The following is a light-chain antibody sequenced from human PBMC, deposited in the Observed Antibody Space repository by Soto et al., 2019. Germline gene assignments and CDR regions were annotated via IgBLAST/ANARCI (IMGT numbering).Light chain of an antibody. CDR2: DAS. CDR1: QSISSW. V-gene: IGKV1-5*01. J-gene: IGKJ2*01. Sequence: DIQMTQSPSTLSASVGDRVTITCRASQSISSWLAWYQQKPGKAPKLLIYDASSLESWVPSRFSGSGAGTEFTLPISSLQPDDFATYYCQQYNSYANPVGEGTKLEIK. CDR3: QQYNSYANP.